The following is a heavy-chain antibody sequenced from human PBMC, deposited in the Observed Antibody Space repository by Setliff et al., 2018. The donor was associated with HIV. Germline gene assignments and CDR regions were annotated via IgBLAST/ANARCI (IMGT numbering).Heavy chain of an antibody. D-gene: IGHD3-10*01. CDR3: ARDRHSSGLGSYGP. Sequence: PSETLSLTCTIAGGPFGVYRWSWIRQSAGRGLEWIGRIDSSGTTDYKHSLKGRVAISVDTSRNQFSMRVTSVTAADTAVYFCARDRHSSGLGSYGPWGPGILVTVSS. J-gene: IGHJ5*02. V-gene: IGHV4-4*07. CDR2: IDSSGTT. CDR1: GGPFGVYR.